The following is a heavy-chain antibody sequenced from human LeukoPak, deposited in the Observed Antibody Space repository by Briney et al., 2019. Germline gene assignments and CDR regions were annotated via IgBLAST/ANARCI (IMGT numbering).Heavy chain of an antibody. CDR2: GYYSGRS. Sequence: SETLSLTCTVSGGSIISSDYYWAWVRQPPGKGLEWVGSGYYSGRSYYTQSLKSRVTISVDTSKNQFSLKLYSVTAADTAVYYCARLLAAAQTDYFDYWGQGTKVTVSS. D-gene: IGHD6-6*01. CDR1: GGSIISSDYY. J-gene: IGHJ4*02. V-gene: IGHV4-39*01. CDR3: ARLLAAAQTDYFDY.